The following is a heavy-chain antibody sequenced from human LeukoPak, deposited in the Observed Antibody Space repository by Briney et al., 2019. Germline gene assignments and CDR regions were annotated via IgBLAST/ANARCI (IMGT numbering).Heavy chain of an antibody. D-gene: IGHD4-17*01. CDR3: ARDGYGDYVGAFDI. CDR1: GASISTYY. CDR2: IYYSGST. Sequence: PSETLSLTCTVSGASISTYYSRWIRQPPGKGLEWIGYIYYSGSTNYHPSLKTRATISVETPKNQFSLKLSSVTAAHTAVYYCARDGYGDYVGAFDIWGQETMVTLSS. V-gene: IGHV4-59*01. J-gene: IGHJ3*02.